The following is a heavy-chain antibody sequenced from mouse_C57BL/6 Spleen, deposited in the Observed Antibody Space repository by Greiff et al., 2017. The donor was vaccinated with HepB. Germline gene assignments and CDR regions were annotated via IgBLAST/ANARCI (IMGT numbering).Heavy chain of an antibody. CDR1: GYAFSSSW. CDR2: IYPGDGDT. J-gene: IGHJ2*01. V-gene: IGHV1-82*01. CDR3: ARGDSNYLDY. Sequence: VQLQQSGPELVKPGASVKISCKASGYAFSSSWMNWVKQRPGKGLEWIGRIYPGDGDTNYNGKFKGKATLTADKSSSTAYMQLSSLTSEDSAVYFCARGDSNYLDYWGQGTTLTVSS. D-gene: IGHD2-5*01.